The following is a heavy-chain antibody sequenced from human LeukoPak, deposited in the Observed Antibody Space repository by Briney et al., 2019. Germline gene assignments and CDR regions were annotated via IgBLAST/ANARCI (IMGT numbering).Heavy chain of an antibody. V-gene: IGHV3-30-3*01. CDR3: ARVALEYYDFWSGYYSRFDP. J-gene: IGHJ5*02. CDR2: ISYDGSNK. D-gene: IGHD3-3*01. CDR1: GFTFSSYA. Sequence: GGSLRLSCAASGFTFSSYAMHWVRQAPGKGLEWVAVISYDGSNKYYADSVKGRFTISRDNSKNTLYLQMNSLRAEDTAVYYCARVALEYYDFWSGYYSRFDPWGQGTLVTVSS.